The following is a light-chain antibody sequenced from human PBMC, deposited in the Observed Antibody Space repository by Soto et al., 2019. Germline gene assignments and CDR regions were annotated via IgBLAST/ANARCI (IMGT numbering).Light chain of an antibody. CDR3: QHYGPARWT. J-gene: IGKJ1*01. CDR1: QTVRGSY. Sequence: EIVLTQSAGTLSLSPGERATLSCRASQTVRGSYLAWFQQKPGQAPRLLIYAASTRAAGVPDRFSGSGSGTDYSLTINRLEPEDFAVYYWQHYGPARWTFGQGTKVEIK. CDR2: AAS. V-gene: IGKV3-20*01.